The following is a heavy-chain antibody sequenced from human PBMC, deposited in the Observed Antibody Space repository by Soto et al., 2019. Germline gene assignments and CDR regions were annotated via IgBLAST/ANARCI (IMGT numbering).Heavy chain of an antibody. CDR2: ISGSGGST. J-gene: IGHJ4*02. CDR1: GFTFSSYA. D-gene: IGHD3-9*01. V-gene: IGHV3-23*01. CDR3: AKSAILTGYMGYYFDY. Sequence: GGSLRLSCAASGFTFSSYAMSWVRQAPGKGLEWVSAISGSGGSTYYADSVKGRFTISRDNSKNTLYLQMNSLRAEDTAVYYCAKSAILTGYMGYYFDYWGQGTLVTVSS.